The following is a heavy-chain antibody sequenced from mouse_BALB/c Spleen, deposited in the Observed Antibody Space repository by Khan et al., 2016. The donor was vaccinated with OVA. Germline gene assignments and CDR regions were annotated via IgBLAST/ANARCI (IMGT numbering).Heavy chain of an antibody. CDR2: IGPGSSNT. CDR3: ASEKYYGRSCYAMDY. V-gene: IGHV1S41*01. Sequence: DLVKPGTSVKLSCKASGYTFTSYWINWIKQRPGQGLEWIGRIGPGSSNTYYNEMFKGKAALTVDTSSSIAYIQLSSLSSEDSAVYFWASEKYYGRSCYAMDYWGQGTSVTVSS. J-gene: IGHJ4*01. CDR1: GYTFTSYW. D-gene: IGHD1-1*01.